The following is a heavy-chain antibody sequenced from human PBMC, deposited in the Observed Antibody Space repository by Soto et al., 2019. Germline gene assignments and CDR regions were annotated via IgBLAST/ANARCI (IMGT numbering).Heavy chain of an antibody. D-gene: IGHD6-13*01. CDR2: INSDGSST. V-gene: IGHV3-74*01. CDR1: GFTFSSYW. CDR3: ARVDSSSWYQDYFDY. Sequence: VGSLRLSCAASGFTFSSYWMHWVRQAPGKGLVWVSRINSDGSSTSYADSVKGRFTISRDNAKNTLYLQMNSLRAEDTAVYYCARVDSSSWYQDYFDYWGQGTLVTVSS. J-gene: IGHJ4*02.